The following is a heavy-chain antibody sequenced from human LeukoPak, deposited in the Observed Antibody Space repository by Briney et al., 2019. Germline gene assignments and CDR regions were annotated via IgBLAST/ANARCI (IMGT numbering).Heavy chain of an antibody. CDR1: GFTFSNAW. V-gene: IGHV3-15*01. J-gene: IGHJ4*02. CDR2: IKSKTDGGTT. CDR3: TTDAGTRWLLIYHDY. D-gene: IGHD4-23*01. Sequence: GGSLRLSCAASGFTFSNAWMSWVRQAPGKGLEWVGRIKSKTDGGTTDYAAPVKGRFTISRDDSKNTLYLQMNSLKTEDTAVYYCTTDAGTRWLLIYHDYWGQGTLVTVSS.